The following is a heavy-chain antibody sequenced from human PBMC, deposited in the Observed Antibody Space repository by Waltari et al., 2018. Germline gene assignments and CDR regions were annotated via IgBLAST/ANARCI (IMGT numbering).Heavy chain of an antibody. CDR2: ISSSSSYI. V-gene: IGHV3-21*01. J-gene: IGHJ4*02. D-gene: IGHD3-10*01. CDR3: ARERWFGVSYYFDY. CDR1: GFTFSSYS. Sequence: EVQLVESGGGLVKPGGSLRLSCAASGFTFSSYSMNWFRQAPGKGLEWVSSISSSSSYIYYADSVKGRFTISRDNAKNSLYLQMNSLRAEDTAVYYCARERWFGVSYYFDYWGQGTLVTVSS.